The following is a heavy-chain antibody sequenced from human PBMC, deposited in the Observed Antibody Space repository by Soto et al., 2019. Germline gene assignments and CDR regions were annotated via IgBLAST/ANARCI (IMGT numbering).Heavy chain of an antibody. D-gene: IGHD3-10*01. CDR1: GYTFIGYY. V-gene: IGHV1-2*04. J-gene: IGHJ6*02. CDR2: INPNSGGT. CDR3: ARVGGGLASLGYYGMDV. Sequence: GASVKVSCKASGYTFIGYYIHWVRQAPGQGLERMGWINPNSGGTNYAQRFQGWVTMTRDRSISTAYMELSRLKSDDTAVYYCARVGGGLASLGYYGMDVWGQGTTVTVSS.